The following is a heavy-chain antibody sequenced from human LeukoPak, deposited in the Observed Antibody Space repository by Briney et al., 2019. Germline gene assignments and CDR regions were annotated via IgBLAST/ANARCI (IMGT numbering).Heavy chain of an antibody. CDR3: ARVWSDAFDI. D-gene: IGHD2-8*02. CDR2: IYYSGST. J-gene: IGHJ3*02. CDR1: GGSISSSSYY. V-gene: IGHV4-39*07. Sequence: SETLSLTCTVSGGSISSSSYYWGWIRQPPGKGLEWIGSIYYSGSTYYNPSLKSRVTISVDTSKNQFSLKLGSVTAADTAVYYCARVWSDAFDIWGQGTMVTVSS.